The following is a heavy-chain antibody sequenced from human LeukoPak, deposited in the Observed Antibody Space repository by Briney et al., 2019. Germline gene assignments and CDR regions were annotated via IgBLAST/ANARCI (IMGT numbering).Heavy chain of an antibody. CDR2: ISAYNGNT. J-gene: IGHJ4*02. Sequence: VASVKVSCKASGYTFTSYGISWVRQAPGQGLEWMGWISAYNGNTNYAQKLQGRVTMTTDTSTSTAYMEQRSLRSDDTAVYYCARDQGGWYLIAQPSYNDYWGQGTLVTVSS. D-gene: IGHD6-19*01. CDR3: ARDQGGWYLIAQPSYNDY. V-gene: IGHV1-18*01. CDR1: GYTFTSYG.